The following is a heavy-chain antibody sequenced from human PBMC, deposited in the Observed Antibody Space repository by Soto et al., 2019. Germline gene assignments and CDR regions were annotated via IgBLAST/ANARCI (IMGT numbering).Heavy chain of an antibody. J-gene: IGHJ5*02. V-gene: IGHV1-69*13. Sequence: ASVKVSCKTSGDTFSSHAINWVRQAPGQGLEWMGEIIPLFGTTNYAQKFKGRVTMSADESTSTAYMELSSLTSEDAAVYYCARGASHGRRWYFGFDPWGQGTLVTVSS. CDR3: ARGASHGRRWYFGFDP. D-gene: IGHD2-15*01. CDR2: IIPLFGTT. CDR1: GDTFSSHA.